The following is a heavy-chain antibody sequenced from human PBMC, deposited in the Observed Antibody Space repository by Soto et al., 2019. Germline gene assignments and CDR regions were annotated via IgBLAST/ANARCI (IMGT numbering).Heavy chain of an antibody. J-gene: IGHJ5*02. V-gene: IGHV3-74*01. D-gene: IGHD3-3*01. CDR3: AREGRFLEWLLYPGWFDP. CDR1: GFTFSSYW. Sequence: GGSLRLSCAASGFTFSSYWMHWVRQAPGKGLVWVSRINSDGSSTSYADSVKGRFTISRDNAKNTLYLQMNSLRAEDTAVYYCAREGRFLEWLLYPGWFDPWGQGTLVTVSS. CDR2: INSDGSST.